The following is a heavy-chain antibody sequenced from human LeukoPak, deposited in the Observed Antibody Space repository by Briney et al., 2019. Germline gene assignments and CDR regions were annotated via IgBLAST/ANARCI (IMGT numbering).Heavy chain of an antibody. CDR2: IYTSGST. V-gene: IGHV4-4*09. D-gene: IGHD6-13*01. CDR1: GGSISSYY. J-gene: IGHJ5*02. CDR3: ASTLAAAGTIWFDP. Sequence: PSETLSLTCTVSGGSISSYYWSWIRQPPGKGLEWIGYIYTSGSTNYDPSLKSRVTISVDTSKNQFSLKLSSVTAADTAVYYCASTLAAAGTIWFDPWGQGTLVTVSS.